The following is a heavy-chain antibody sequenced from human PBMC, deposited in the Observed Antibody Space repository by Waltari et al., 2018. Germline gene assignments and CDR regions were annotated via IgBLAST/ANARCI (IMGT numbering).Heavy chain of an antibody. V-gene: IGHV4-39*07. D-gene: IGHD2-2*02. CDR1: GGPISSRSYY. J-gene: IGHJ4*02. CDR3: ARDSYRRPFDY. CDR2: IYYSGST. Sequence: QLQLQESGPGLVKPSETLSLPCPVSGGPISSRSYYWGWIRQPPGKGLEWIGSIYYSGSTYYNPSLKSRVTISVDTSKNQFSLKLSSVTAADTAVYYCARDSYRRPFDYWGQGTLVTVSS.